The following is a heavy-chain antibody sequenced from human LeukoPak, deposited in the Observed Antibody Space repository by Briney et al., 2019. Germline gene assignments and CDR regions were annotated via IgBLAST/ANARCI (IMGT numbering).Heavy chain of an antibody. CDR2: INPSGCST. D-gene: IGHD6-6*01. Sequence: ASVTVSFKASGYTFTSYYMHWVRQAPGQGLEWMGIINPSGCSTSYAQKFQGRVTMTRDTSTSTVYMELSSLRSEDTAVYYCARDLEYSITGGGNYYYYYGMDVWGQGTTVTVSS. V-gene: IGHV1-46*01. CDR1: GYTFTSYY. J-gene: IGHJ6*02. CDR3: ARDLEYSITGGGNYYYYYGMDV.